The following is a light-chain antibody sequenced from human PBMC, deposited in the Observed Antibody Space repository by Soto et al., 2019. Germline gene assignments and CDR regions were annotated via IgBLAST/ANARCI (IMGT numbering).Light chain of an antibody. Sequence: QSALTQPASVSGSPGQSITISCTGTSSDLSDYNYVSWYQQHPGKAPKLMIYEVSNRPSGVSNRFSGSKSGNTASLTISGLRAEDEADYYCSSYTTSTTLFGTGTKLTVL. V-gene: IGLV2-14*01. CDR3: SSYTTSTTL. CDR2: EVS. J-gene: IGLJ1*01. CDR1: SSDLSDYNY.